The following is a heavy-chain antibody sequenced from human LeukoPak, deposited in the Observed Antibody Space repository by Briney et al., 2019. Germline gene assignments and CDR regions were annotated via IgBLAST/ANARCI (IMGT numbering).Heavy chain of an antibody. J-gene: IGHJ4*02. D-gene: IGHD3-22*01. CDR2: ITPIFGTA. Sequence: SVKVSCKASGGTFYSYAISWVRQAPGQGLEWMGRITPIFGTAYYAQKFQGRVTITTDESMTTAYMDLSRLGSEDTAVYYCARASGRGSGYYYVYHYWGQGTLVTVSS. V-gene: IGHV1-69*05. CDR3: ARASGRGSGYYYVYHY. CDR1: GGTFYSYA.